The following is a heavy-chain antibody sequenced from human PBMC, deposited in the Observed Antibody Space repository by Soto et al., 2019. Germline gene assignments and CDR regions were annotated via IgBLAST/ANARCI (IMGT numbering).Heavy chain of an antibody. CDR3: ARHPGYYDILTGYTTYYFDY. CDR1: GGSISSSSYY. CDR2: VYYRGNT. Sequence: PSETLSLTCTVSGGSISSSSYYWSWIRQPPGKGLEWIGYVYYRGNTDYNHSLKSRVTISLDTPKNQFSLKLSSVTAADTAVYYCARHPGYYDILTGYTTYYFDYWGQGILVTVSS. D-gene: IGHD3-9*01. V-gene: IGHV4-61*05. J-gene: IGHJ4*02.